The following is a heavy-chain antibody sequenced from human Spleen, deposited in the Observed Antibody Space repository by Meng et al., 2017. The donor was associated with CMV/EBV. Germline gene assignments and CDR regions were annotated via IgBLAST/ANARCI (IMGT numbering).Heavy chain of an antibody. CDR1: GGSFNGYY. CDR3: AVNLAAAGILGWFDP. V-gene: IGHV4-34*01. D-gene: IGHD6-13*01. Sequence: ASGGSFNGYYWSWIRRPPGQGLEWIGEINLGGSTNYNQSLERRVTISVDTSKNQFSLKLNSVTAADTAVYYCAVNLAAAGILGWFDPWGQGTLVTVSS. CDR2: INLGGST. J-gene: IGHJ5*02.